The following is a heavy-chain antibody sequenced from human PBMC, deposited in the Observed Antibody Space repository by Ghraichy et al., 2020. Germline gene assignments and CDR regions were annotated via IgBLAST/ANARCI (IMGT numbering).Heavy chain of an antibody. Sequence: GGSLRLSCAASGFTFSSYAMHWVRQAPGKGLEWVAVISYDGSNKYYADSVKGRFTISRDNSKNTLYLQMNSLRAEDTAVYYCARGGGIVGLDYWGQGTLVTVSS. CDR2: ISYDGSNK. D-gene: IGHD1-26*01. CDR3: ARGGGIVGLDY. V-gene: IGHV3-30-3*01. CDR1: GFTFSSYA. J-gene: IGHJ4*02.